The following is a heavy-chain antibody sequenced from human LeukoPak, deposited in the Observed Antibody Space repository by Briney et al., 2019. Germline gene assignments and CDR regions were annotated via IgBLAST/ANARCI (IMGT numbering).Heavy chain of an antibody. CDR1: GGTISSYY. CDR3: ARDSPVAGFDAFDI. V-gene: IGHV4-59*01. CDR2: IYYSGST. Sequence: SETLSLTCTVSGGTISSYYWSWIRQPPGKGLEWIGYIYYSGSTNYNPSLKSRVTISVDTSKNQFSLKLSSVTAADTAVYYCARDSPVAGFDAFDIWGQGTMVTVSS. D-gene: IGHD6-19*01. J-gene: IGHJ3*02.